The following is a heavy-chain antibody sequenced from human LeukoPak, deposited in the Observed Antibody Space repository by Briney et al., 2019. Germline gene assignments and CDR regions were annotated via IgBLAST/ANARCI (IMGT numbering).Heavy chain of an antibody. V-gene: IGHV3-30*03. D-gene: IGHD3-10*01. CDR3: APYGSVSYFDY. J-gene: IGHJ4*02. CDR1: GFTFINYG. CDR2: ISYDGSNK. Sequence: PGRSLRLSCAASGFTFINYGMDWVRQAPGKGLEWVALISYDGSNKYYADSVKGRFTISRDNSKNTLYLQMISLRAEDTAVYYCAPYGSVSYFDYWGQGTLVTVSS.